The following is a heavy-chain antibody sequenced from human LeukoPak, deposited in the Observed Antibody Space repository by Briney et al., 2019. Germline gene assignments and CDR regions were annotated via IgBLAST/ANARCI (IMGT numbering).Heavy chain of an antibody. CDR1: GFTFTNYW. J-gene: IGHJ5*02. Sequence: GGSLRLSCAVSGFTFTNYWMTWVRQAPGKGLQWVANINEDETEKFYVDSVVGRFAISRDNGKNFLYLQMNSLRPEDTAVYYCAKSGGFFDTWGQGTLVTVSS. CDR3: AKSGGFFDT. V-gene: IGHV3-7*01. D-gene: IGHD1-26*01. CDR2: INEDETEK.